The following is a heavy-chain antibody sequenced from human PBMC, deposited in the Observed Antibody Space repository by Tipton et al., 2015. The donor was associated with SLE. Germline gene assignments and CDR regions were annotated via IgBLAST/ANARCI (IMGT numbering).Heavy chain of an antibody. Sequence: SLRLSCAASGFTFSNYSMNWVRQAPGKGLEWVSSISSSSSYIYYADSVKGRFTISRDNAKNSLYLQMNSLRAEDTAVYYCARDGSIAAPSDYWGQGTLVTVSS. J-gene: IGHJ4*02. CDR1: GFTFSNYS. CDR2: ISSSSSYI. V-gene: IGHV3-21*04. CDR3: ARDGSIAAPSDY. D-gene: IGHD6-6*01.